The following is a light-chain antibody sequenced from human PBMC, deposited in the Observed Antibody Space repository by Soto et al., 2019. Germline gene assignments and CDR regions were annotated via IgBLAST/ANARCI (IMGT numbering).Light chain of an antibody. CDR1: QSLLHGNGYTC. V-gene: IGKV2-28*01. Sequence: DIVVTQSPLSLPVTPGEAASISCRSSQSLLHGNGYTCLDWYLQKPGQSPQLLIYLGSSRAPGVPDRFSGSGSDTDFTLKISRVEAEDVGVYYCMQALQTPLTFDGGTKVEIK. CDR2: LGS. J-gene: IGKJ4*01. CDR3: MQALQTPLT.